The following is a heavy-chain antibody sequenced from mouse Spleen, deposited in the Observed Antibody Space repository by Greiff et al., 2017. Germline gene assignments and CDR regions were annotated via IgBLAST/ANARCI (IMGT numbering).Heavy chain of an antibody. CDR1: GYTFTSYW. Sequence: VQLQQPGAELVRPGTSVKLSCKASGYTFTSYWMHWVKQRPGQGLEWIGVIDPSDSYTNYNQKFKGKATLTVDTSSSTAYMQLSSLTSEDSAVYYCASHGDYDYWGQGTTLTVSS. V-gene: IGHV1-59*01. CDR3: ASHGDYDY. D-gene: IGHD2-13*01. J-gene: IGHJ2*01. CDR2: IDPSDSYT.